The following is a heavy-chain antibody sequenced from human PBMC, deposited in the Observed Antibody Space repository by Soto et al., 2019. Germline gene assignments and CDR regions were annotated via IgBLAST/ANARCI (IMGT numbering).Heavy chain of an antibody. V-gene: IGHV1-8*01. CDR2: MNANSGNT. D-gene: IGHD3-3*01. CDR1: GYTFTNYD. CDR3: ARAPSLTIFGVVIIACYGMDV. J-gene: IGHJ6*02. Sequence: QVQLVQSGAEVKKPGASVKVSCKASGYTFTNYDINWVRQATGQGLEWMGWMNANSGNTGYSQKFQGRVTMTRNTSISTAYTELSSPRAEDTAVYYCARAPSLTIFGVVIIACYGMDVWGQGTTVTVSS.